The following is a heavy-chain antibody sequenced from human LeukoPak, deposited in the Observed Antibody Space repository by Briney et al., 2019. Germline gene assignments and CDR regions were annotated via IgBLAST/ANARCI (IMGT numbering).Heavy chain of an antibody. D-gene: IGHD2-15*01. CDR2: IYHSGST. CDR1: GGSISSGGYS. Sequence: SETLSLTCAVSGGSISSGGYSWSWIRQPPEKGLEWIGYIYHSGSTYYNPSLKSRVTISVDRSKNQFSLKLSSVTAADTAVYYCARTFIDIGAFDIWGQGTMVTVSS. J-gene: IGHJ3*02. V-gene: IGHV4-30-2*01. CDR3: ARTFIDIGAFDI.